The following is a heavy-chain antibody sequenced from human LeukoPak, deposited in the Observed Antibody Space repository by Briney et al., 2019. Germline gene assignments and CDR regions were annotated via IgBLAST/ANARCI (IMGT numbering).Heavy chain of an antibody. Sequence: PSETLSLTCTVSGGSISSSSYYWGWIRQPQGKGLEWIGSIYYSGSTYYNPSLKSRVTISVDTSKSQFSLKLSSVTAADTAVYYCARRVAMYDILTGYYNYYGMDVWGQGTTVTVSS. CDR3: ARRVAMYDILTGYYNYYGMDV. V-gene: IGHV4-39*01. CDR2: IYYSGST. D-gene: IGHD3-9*01. CDR1: GGSISSSSYY. J-gene: IGHJ6*02.